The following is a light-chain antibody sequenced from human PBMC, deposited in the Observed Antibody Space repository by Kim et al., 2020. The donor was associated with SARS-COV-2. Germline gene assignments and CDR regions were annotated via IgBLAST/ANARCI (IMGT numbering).Light chain of an antibody. CDR2: GDS. Sequence: QSVLTQPPSVSGAPGQRVTTSCTGSSSNIGAGYDVHWYQQFPGTAPKLLISGDSDRPSGVPDRFSGSKSDTSASLAITGLQAEDEADYYCQSYDSSLSSSVFGGGTKVTVL. CDR3: QSYDSSLSSSV. CDR1: SSNIGAGYD. V-gene: IGLV1-40*01. J-gene: IGLJ2*01.